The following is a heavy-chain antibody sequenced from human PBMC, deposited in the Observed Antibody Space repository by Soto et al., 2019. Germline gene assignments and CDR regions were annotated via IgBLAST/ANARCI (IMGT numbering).Heavy chain of an antibody. D-gene: IGHD1-26*01. CDR2: ISGSGGST. CDR1: GFTFSSYA. CDR3: AKDHQPYSGSYYFDWFDP. J-gene: IGHJ5*02. V-gene: IGHV3-23*01. Sequence: EVQLLESGGDLVQPGGSLRLSCAASGFTFSSYAMSWVRQAPGKGLEWVSAISGSGGSTYYADSVKGRFTISRDNSKNTLYLQMNSLRAEDTAVYYCAKDHQPYSGSYYFDWFDPWGQGTLVTVSS.